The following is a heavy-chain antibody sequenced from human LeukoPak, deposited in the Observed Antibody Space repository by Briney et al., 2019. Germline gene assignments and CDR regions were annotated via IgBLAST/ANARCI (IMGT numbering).Heavy chain of an antibody. CDR2: IYYSGST. CDR1: GGSISSYY. V-gene: IGHV4-59*08. J-gene: IGHJ6*02. Sequence: PSETLSLTCTVSGGSISSYYWSWIRQPPGKGLEWIGYIYYSGSTNYNPSLKSRDTISVDTSKNQFSLKLSSVTAADTAVYYCARLGGVEMATTYGMDVWGQGTTVTVSS. CDR3: ARLGGVEMATTYGMDV. D-gene: IGHD5-24*01.